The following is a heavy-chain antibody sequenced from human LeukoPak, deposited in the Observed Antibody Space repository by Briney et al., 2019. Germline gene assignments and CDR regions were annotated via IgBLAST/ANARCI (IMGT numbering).Heavy chain of an antibody. V-gene: IGHV3-43*02. D-gene: IGHD5-18*01. CDR3: AKGSVDTAMATDY. CDR1: RFTFDDYA. CDR2: ISRDGYST. Sequence: PGGSLRLSCAVSRFTFDDYAMHWVRQAPGKGVEWVSLISRDGYSTYYADSVKGRFTISRDNSKNSLYLQMNSLRTEDTALYYCAKGSVDTAMATDYWGQGTLVTVSS. J-gene: IGHJ4*02.